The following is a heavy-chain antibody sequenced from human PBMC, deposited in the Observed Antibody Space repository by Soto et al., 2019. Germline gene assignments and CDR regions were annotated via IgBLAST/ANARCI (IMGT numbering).Heavy chain of an antibody. D-gene: IGHD6-13*01. CDR3: ASVYSSSSGNWFDP. CDR1: GYTFTSYG. Sequence: ASVKVSCKASGYTFTSYGISWVRQAPGQGLEWMGWISAYNGNTNYAQKLQGRVTMTTDTSTSTAYMELRSLRSDDTAVYYCASVYSSSSGNWFDPWGPGTLVTVSS. CDR2: ISAYNGNT. J-gene: IGHJ5*02. V-gene: IGHV1-18*04.